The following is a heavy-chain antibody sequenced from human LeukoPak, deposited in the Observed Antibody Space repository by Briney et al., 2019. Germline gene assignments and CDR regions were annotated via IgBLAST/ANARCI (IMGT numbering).Heavy chain of an antibody. D-gene: IGHD6-19*01. V-gene: IGHV3-30-3*01. CDR1: GFVFSSFG. CDR3: ARPQYSGGPFHYYSLDV. CDR2: ISYKGGDT. Sequence: GGSLRLSCAASGFVFSSFGMHWVRQAPGRGLEWVALISYKGGDTYYADSVEGRFIISGDDSRSILYLEMNSLRGEDTAVYYCARPQYSGGPFHYYSLDVWGQGTTVIVSS. J-gene: IGHJ6*02.